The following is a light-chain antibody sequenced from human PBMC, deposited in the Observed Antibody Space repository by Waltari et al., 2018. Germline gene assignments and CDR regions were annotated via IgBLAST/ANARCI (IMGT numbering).Light chain of an antibody. CDR2: GNN. CDR3: QSFDNMLSGGVV. Sequence: QSVLTQPPSVSGTPGQRVTISCSGSTSNIGAGHDVHWYQHLPGTAPKLPIYGNNNRPSGVPYRFSGSKSGTSASLAITGLQADDEADYFCQSFDNMLSGGVVFGGGTKLAVL. V-gene: IGLV1-40*01. CDR1: TSNIGAGHD. J-gene: IGLJ2*01.